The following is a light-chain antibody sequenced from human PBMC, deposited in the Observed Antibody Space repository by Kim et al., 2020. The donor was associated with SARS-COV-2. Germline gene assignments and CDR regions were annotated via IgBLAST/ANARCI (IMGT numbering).Light chain of an antibody. Sequence: EIVLTQSPAILSVSPGERATLSCRARQSVGNNLAWYQQKPGQPPRLLIYGASTRAPGIPAKFSGSGSGTDFTLTISGLQSDDFAVYYCQQYDQWPPITFGQGTRLEI. CDR2: GAS. V-gene: IGKV3-15*01. J-gene: IGKJ5*01. CDR3: QQYDQWPPIT. CDR1: QSVGNN.